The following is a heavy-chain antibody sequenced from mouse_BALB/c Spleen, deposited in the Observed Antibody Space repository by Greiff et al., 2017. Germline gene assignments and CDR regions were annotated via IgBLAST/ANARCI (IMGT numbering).Heavy chain of an antibody. J-gene: IGHJ2*01. Sequence: EVQLQQSGAELVKPGASVKLSCTASGFNIKDNYMHWVKQRPEQGLEWIGRIDPANGNTKYDPKFQGKATITADTSSNTAYLKLSSLTSEDTAVYYCARSITTVESYSFDYWGQGTTLTVSS. D-gene: IGHD1-1*01. CDR2: IDPANGNT. V-gene: IGHV14-3*02. CDR1: GFNIKDNY. CDR3: ARSITTVESYSFDY.